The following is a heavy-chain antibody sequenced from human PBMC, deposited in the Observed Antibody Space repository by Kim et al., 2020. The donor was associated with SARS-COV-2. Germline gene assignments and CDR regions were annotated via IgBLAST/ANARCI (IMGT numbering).Heavy chain of an antibody. CDR2: IYLNGNT. Sequence: SETLSLTCAVSGASVTSGGSSWSWIRQPPGKGLEWIGYIYLNGNTYSNPSLKSRVSISVERSKNQFSLNLTSVTAADTAVYYCARGEYYYDSWSPGTLVTVSS. CDR1: GASVTSGGSS. V-gene: IGHV4-30-2*01. CDR3: ARGEYYYDS. J-gene: IGHJ4*02.